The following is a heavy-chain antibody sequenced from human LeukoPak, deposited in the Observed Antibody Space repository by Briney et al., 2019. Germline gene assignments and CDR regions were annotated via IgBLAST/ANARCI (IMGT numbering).Heavy chain of an antibody. CDR2: ISSDGGST. CDR3: VKGSYASTWFEFDY. V-gene: IGHV3-64D*09. Sequence: GGSLRLSCSASGFTFSTLCMHWVRQAPGKGLEYVSVISSDGGSTYYADSVKGRFTISRDNSKNTLYLQMSSLRAEDTAVYYCVKGSYASTWFEFDYWGQGTLVTVAS. J-gene: IGHJ4*02. CDR1: GFTFSTLC. D-gene: IGHD3-10*01.